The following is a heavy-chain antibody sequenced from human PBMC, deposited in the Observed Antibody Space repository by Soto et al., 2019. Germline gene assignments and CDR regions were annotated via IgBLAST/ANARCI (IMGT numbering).Heavy chain of an antibody. CDR1: GYTFTSYG. CDR2: ISAHSGNT. D-gene: IGHD1-1*01. Sequence: QVHLVQSGAEVKKPGASVKVSCKASGYTFTSYGITWVRQAPGQGLEWMGWISAHSGNTDYAPKLQGRVIVTRDTATSTAYMALRSLRSDDTAVYYCARGRYGDYWGQGALVTVSS. J-gene: IGHJ4*02. CDR3: ARGRYGDY. V-gene: IGHV1-18*01.